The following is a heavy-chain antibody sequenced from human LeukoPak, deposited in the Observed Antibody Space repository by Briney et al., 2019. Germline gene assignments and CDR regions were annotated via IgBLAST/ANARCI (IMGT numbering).Heavy chain of an antibody. V-gene: IGHV1-69*02. CDR1: GGTFSSYT. Sequence: GASVKVSCKASGGTFSSYTISWVRQAPGQGLEWMGRIIPILGIANYAQKFQGRVTITADKSTSTACMELSSLRSEDTAVYYCASHSPRIAAAGGAYAFDIWGQGTMVTVSS. D-gene: IGHD6-13*01. CDR2: IIPILGIA. J-gene: IGHJ3*02. CDR3: ASHSPRIAAAGGAYAFDI.